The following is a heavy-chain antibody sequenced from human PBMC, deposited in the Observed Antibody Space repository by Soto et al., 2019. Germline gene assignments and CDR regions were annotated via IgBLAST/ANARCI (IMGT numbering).Heavy chain of an antibody. Sequence: QLQLQESGPGLVKPSETLSLTCTVSGASITSLYYYWGWIRQPPGKGLEWIGSSYHSGSTYYAPSLLSRVAMSVDTSKNQFSLKLNSVTAADTAVYYCARRGCCSSSFFDYWGQGTLVTVSS. CDR1: GASITSLYYY. CDR3: ARRGCCSSSFFDY. D-gene: IGHD6-6*01. V-gene: IGHV4-39*01. J-gene: IGHJ4*02. CDR2: SYHSGST.